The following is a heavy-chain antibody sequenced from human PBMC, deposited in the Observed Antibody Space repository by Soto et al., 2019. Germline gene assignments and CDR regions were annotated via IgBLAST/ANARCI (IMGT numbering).Heavy chain of an antibody. CDR3: ARGRGSSGVVRYYYYGMDV. Sequence: KTSETLSLSCAVYVGSFSGYYWSWIRQPPGKGLEWIGEINHSGSTNYNPSLKSRVTISVDTSKNQFSLKLSSVTAADTAVYYCARGRGSSGVVRYYYYGMDVWGQGTTGTVSS. J-gene: IGHJ6*02. CDR1: VGSFSGYY. V-gene: IGHV4-34*01. D-gene: IGHD6-6*01. CDR2: INHSGST.